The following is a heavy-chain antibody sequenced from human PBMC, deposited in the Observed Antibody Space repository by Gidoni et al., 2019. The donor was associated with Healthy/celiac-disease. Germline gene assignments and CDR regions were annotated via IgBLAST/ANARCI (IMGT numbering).Heavy chain of an antibody. D-gene: IGHD5-12*01. CDR1: GGSISSGSYY. CDR3: ARGTATITSY. J-gene: IGHJ4*02. CDR2: IYPSGST. Sequence: PGPVKPSQTLSLTCTVSGGSISSGSYYWSWIRQPAGKGLEWIGRIYPSGSTNYNPSLKSRVTISVDTSKNQFSLKLSSVTAADTAVYYCARGTATITSYWGQGTLVTVSS. V-gene: IGHV4-61*02.